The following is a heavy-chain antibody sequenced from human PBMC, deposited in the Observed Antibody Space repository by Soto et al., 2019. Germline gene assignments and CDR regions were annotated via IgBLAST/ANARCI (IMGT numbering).Heavy chain of an antibody. D-gene: IGHD1-26*01. CDR2: ISYDGSNK. V-gene: IGHV3-30-3*01. J-gene: IGHJ6*02. CDR3: ASLRAHHDYYYYGMDV. CDR1: GFTFSSYA. Sequence: QVQLVESGGGVVQPGRSLRLSCAASGFTFSSYAMHWVRQAPGKGLEWVAVISYDGSNKYYADSVKGRFTISRDNSKNTMYLQMNSLIAEDTAVYYCASLRAHHDYYYYGMDVWGPGTTVTVSS.